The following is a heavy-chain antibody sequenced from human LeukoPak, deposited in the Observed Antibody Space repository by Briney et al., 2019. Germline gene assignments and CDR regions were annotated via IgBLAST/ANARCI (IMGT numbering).Heavy chain of an antibody. CDR2: MYHNRST. J-gene: IGHJ6*03. V-gene: IGHV4-39*07. D-gene: IGHD2-15*01. Sequence: SETLSLTCTVSGGSISSSSYCWGWIRQPPWKGLECIGMMYHNRSTYDPPCLKSRVIMSVDTSKNQFSLKLSSVTAADTAVYFCGRFIVVVVAADYYTDVWGKGITVTVSS. CDR1: GGSISSSSYC. CDR3: GRFIVVVVAADYYTDV.